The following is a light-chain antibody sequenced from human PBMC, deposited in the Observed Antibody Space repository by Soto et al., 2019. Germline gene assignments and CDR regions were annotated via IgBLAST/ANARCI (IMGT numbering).Light chain of an antibody. CDR1: HSVSSSY. CDR3: QQYGTSSWT. J-gene: IGKJ1*01. Sequence: EVVLTQSPGTLSLSPGERATLSCRASHSVSSSYLAWYQQKPGQAPRLLIYAASTRAAGIPDRFSGSGSGTDFTLTISRLEPEDSAVYHCQQYGTSSWTFGKGTKVDIK. V-gene: IGKV3-20*01. CDR2: AAS.